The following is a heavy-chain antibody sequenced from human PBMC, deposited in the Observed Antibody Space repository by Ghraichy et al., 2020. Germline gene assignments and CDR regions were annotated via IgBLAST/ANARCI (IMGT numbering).Heavy chain of an antibody. CDR1: GGSFSNYY. CDR3: ARATIRDGMDV. J-gene: IGHJ6*02. V-gene: IGHV4-34*01. D-gene: IGHD5-12*01. Sequence: SETLSLTCAVYGGSFSNYYWTWIRQPPGKGLEWIGEINHSGRTNYNPSLKSRVTISRDTSKNQFSLKLSSVTAADTAVYYCARATIRDGMDVWGQGTTVTVYS. CDR2: INHSGRT.